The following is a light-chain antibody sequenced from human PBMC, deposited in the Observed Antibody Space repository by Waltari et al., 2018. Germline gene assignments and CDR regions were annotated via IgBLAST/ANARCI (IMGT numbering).Light chain of an antibody. Sequence: QSALTQPASVSGTPGQSITISCTGTTSDVGNYDLVSWYQHHPGKAPKLLICEVIKRPSGVSSRFAGSKSGSTASLIIAGLQSDDEADYYCCSYAGRGTYVFGSGTKVTVL. J-gene: IGLJ1*01. CDR1: TSDVGNYDL. V-gene: IGLV2-23*02. CDR2: EVI. CDR3: CSYAGRGTYV.